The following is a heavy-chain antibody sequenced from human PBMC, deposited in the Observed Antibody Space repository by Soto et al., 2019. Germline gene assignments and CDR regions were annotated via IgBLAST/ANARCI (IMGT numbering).Heavy chain of an antibody. V-gene: IGHV2-5*02. CDR2: IYWDDDK. CDR3: AHSDDYGGSLDY. J-gene: IGHJ4*02. Sequence: QITLKESGPTLVKPTQTLTLTCTFSGFSLSTSGVGVGWIRQPPGKALEWLALIYWDDDKRYSPSLKSRLTITKDTPKNQLVLTMTTMDPVDTATYYCAHSDDYGGSLDYWGQGTLVTVSS. D-gene: IGHD4-17*01. CDR1: GFSLSTSGVG.